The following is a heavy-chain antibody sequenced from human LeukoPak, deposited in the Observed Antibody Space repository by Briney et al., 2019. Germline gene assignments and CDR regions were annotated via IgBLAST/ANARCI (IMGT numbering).Heavy chain of an antibody. CDR1: GSTFSSYG. CDR3: AKDFSWNLDY. Sequence: GGPLRLSCAASGSTFSSYGMHWVRQAPGKGLEWVAFIRYDGSNKYYADSVKGRFTISRDNSKNTLYLQMNSLRAEDTAVYYCAKDFSWNLDYWGQGTLVTVSS. J-gene: IGHJ4*02. CDR2: IRYDGSNK. D-gene: IGHD1-1*01. V-gene: IGHV3-30*02.